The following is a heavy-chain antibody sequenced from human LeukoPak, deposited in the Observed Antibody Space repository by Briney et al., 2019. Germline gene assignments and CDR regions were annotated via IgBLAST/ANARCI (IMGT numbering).Heavy chain of an antibody. Sequence: TLSLTCAVSGGSISSGGYSWSWIRQPPGRGLEWIGCIYHSGSTYYNPSLKSRVTISVDRSKNQFSLKLSSVTAADTAVYYCARGGYSGYDDAFDIWGQGTMVTVSS. D-gene: IGHD5-12*01. J-gene: IGHJ3*02. CDR1: GGSISSGGYS. CDR3: ARGGYSGYDDAFDI. V-gene: IGHV4-30-2*01. CDR2: IYHSGST.